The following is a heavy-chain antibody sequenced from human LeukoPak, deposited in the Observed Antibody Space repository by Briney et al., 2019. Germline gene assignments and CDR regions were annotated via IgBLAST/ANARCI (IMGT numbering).Heavy chain of an antibody. Sequence: PGGSLRLSCEASGFTVSSNYMSWVRQGPGKGLEWVSVIYSGGSTYYADSVKGRFTISRDNSKNTLYLQMNSLRAEDTAVYYCARGIVVAAPVYWGQGTLVTVSS. V-gene: IGHV3-66*01. CDR3: ARGIVVAAPVY. J-gene: IGHJ4*02. CDR2: IYSGGST. D-gene: IGHD6-19*01. CDR1: GFTVSSNY.